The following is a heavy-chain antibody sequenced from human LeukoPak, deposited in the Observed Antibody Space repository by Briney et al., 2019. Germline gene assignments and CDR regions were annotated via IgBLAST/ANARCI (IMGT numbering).Heavy chain of an antibody. V-gene: IGHV1-46*01. J-gene: IGHJ4*02. CDR3: ARGPYYYDSSGYYALYSFDY. CDR2: INLSGGST. Sequence: ASVKASCKASGYTFTSYDMHWVPQAARQRGEWLGIINLSGGSTSYAPKFQARVTMTRDMSTSTINMELIRLRSEDTALCSCARGPYYYDSSGYYALYSFDYWGQGALVTVS. D-gene: IGHD3-22*01. CDR1: GYTFTSYD.